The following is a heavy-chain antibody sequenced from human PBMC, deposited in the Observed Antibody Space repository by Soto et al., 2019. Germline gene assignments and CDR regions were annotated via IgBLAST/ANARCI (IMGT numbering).Heavy chain of an antibody. Sequence: GGSLRLSCAASGFTFSSYAMSWVRQAPGKGLEWVSAISGSGGSTYYADSVKGRFTISRDNSKNTLYLQMNSLRAEDTAVYYCAKDRDYHPGYNWFDPWGQGTLVTVSS. V-gene: IGHV3-23*01. CDR2: ISGSGGST. CDR3: AKDRDYHPGYNWFDP. J-gene: IGHJ5*02. CDR1: GFTFSSYA. D-gene: IGHD4-17*01.